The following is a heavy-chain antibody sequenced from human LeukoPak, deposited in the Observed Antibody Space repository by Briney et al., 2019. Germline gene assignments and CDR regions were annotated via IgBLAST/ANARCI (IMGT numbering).Heavy chain of an antibody. CDR3: ARDNSGPNDY. D-gene: IGHD2-15*01. Sequence: RPSETLSLTCTVSGGSISSGGYYWSWIRQHPGKGLEWIGYIYYSGSTYYNPSLKSRVTISVDTSKNQFSLKLSSVTAADTAVYYCARDNSGPNDYWGQGTLVTVSS. J-gene: IGHJ4*02. CDR1: GGSISSGGYY. CDR2: IYYSGST. V-gene: IGHV4-31*03.